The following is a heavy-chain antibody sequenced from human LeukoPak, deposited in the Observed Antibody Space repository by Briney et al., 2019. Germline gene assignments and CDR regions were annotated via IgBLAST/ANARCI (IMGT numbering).Heavy chain of an antibody. Sequence: ASVKVSCKASGYTFTNYGISWVRQAPGQGLEWMGWISAYNGNTNYAQKFRGRVTMTRDTSTSIVYMELSSLRPEDTAVYYCARDIRSGWYYFDYWGQGTLVTVSS. D-gene: IGHD6-19*01. V-gene: IGHV1-18*01. CDR1: GYTFTNYG. CDR2: ISAYNGNT. CDR3: ARDIRSGWYYFDY. J-gene: IGHJ4*02.